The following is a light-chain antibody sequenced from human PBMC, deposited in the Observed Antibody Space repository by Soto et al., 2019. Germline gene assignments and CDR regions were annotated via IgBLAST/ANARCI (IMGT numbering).Light chain of an antibody. J-gene: IGKJ3*01. CDR3: QQYGSSPFT. CDR2: GAS. Sequence: EIVLTQSPGTLSLSPGERATLSCRASQSVSNNFLAWHQQKPGQGPRLLIYGASSRAGGIPDRFRGSGSGTDFTLTIAGLEPEDFAVYYCQQYGSSPFTFGPGTKGDSK. CDR1: QSVSNNF. V-gene: IGKV3-20*01.